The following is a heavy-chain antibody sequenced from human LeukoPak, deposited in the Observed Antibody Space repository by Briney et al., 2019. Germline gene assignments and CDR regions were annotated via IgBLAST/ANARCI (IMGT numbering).Heavy chain of an antibody. CDR3: ARAPPGCEILTGSYFDF. V-gene: IGHV3-21*01. J-gene: IGHJ4*02. CDR1: GFSFSKYS. CDR2: ISGSSTHI. Sequence: GGSLRLSCVGSGFSFSKYSVNWVRQAPGRGLEWVSSISGSSTHIFYSDSVQGRFTISRDNSKNSLYLQMNSLRVEDTAVYYCARAPPGCEILTGSYFDFWGQGTPVTVSS. D-gene: IGHD3-9*01.